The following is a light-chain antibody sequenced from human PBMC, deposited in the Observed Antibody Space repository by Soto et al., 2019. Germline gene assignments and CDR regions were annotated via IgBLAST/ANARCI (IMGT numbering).Light chain of an antibody. J-gene: IGLJ2*01. V-gene: IGLV2-14*03. CDR1: NSDIGGYNY. CDR3: SSYTSRSTLGV. Sequence: QSALTQPASVSGSPGQSITISCTGTNSDIGGYNYVSWYQPHPGKAPKLMIYDVSNRPSGVSYRFSGSKSGNTASLTISGLQAEDEAEYYCSSYTSRSTLGVFGGGTKLTVL. CDR2: DVS.